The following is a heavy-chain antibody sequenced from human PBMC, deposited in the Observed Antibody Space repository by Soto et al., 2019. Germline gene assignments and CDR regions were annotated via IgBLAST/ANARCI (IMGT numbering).Heavy chain of an antibody. Sequence: GASVNVSCKASGYTFTSYGISWVRQAPGQGLEWMGWISAYNGNTNYAQKLQGRVTMTTDTSTSTAYMELRSLRSDDTAVYYCARDLGIAARRGVRIFGYWGQGTLVTVSS. D-gene: IGHD6-6*01. CDR3: ARDLGIAARRGVRIFGY. V-gene: IGHV1-18*04. CDR2: ISAYNGNT. CDR1: GYTFTSYG. J-gene: IGHJ4*02.